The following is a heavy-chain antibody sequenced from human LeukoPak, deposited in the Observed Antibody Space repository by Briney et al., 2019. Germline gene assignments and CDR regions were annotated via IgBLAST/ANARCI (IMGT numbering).Heavy chain of an antibody. V-gene: IGHV3-30-3*01. Sequence: PGRSLRLSCAASGFTFSSYAMHWVRQAPGKGLEWVAVISYDGSNKYYADSVKGRFTISRDNSKNTLYLQMNSLRAEDTAVYYCARDFATVTLNWFDPWGQGTLVTVSS. J-gene: IGHJ5*02. D-gene: IGHD4-17*01. CDR2: ISYDGSNK. CDR3: ARDFATVTLNWFDP. CDR1: GFTFSSYA.